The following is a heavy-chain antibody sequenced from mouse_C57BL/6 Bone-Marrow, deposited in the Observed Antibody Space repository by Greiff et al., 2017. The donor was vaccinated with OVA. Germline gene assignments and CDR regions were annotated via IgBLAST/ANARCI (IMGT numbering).Heavy chain of an antibody. Sequence: VQLKESGGGLVKPGGSLKLSCAASGFTFSSYAMSWVRQTPEKRLEWVATISDGGSYTYYPDNVKGRFTISRDNAKNNLYLQMRHLKSEDTAMYYCARGHDGYYGYFDVWGTGTTVTVSS. CDR1: GFTFSSYA. V-gene: IGHV5-4*01. CDR3: ARGHDGYYGYFDV. D-gene: IGHD2-3*01. CDR2: ISDGGSYT. J-gene: IGHJ1*03.